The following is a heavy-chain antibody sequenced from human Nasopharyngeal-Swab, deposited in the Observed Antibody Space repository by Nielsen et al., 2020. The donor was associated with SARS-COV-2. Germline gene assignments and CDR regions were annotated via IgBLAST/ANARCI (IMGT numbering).Heavy chain of an antibody. J-gene: IGHJ3*02. V-gene: IGHV1-46*01. D-gene: IGHD3-16*02. CDR1: EYTFTSYY. Sequence: ASVKVSCKASEYTFTSYYMHWVRQAPGQGLEWMGIINPSGGSTSYAQKFQGRVTMTRDTSTSTVYMELSSLRSEDTAVYYCARDRGVNDYVWGSYRKSDAFDIWGQGTMVTVS. CDR2: INPSGGST. CDR3: ARDRGVNDYVWGSYRKSDAFDI.